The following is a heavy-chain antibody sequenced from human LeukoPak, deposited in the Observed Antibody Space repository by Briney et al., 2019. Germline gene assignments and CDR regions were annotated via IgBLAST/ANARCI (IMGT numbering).Heavy chain of an antibody. CDR2: IYYSGST. J-gene: IGHJ6*03. Sequence: SETLSLTCTVSGGSISSSSYYWGWIRQPPGKGLEWIGSIYYSGSTYYNPSLKSRVTISVDTSKNQFSLKLSSVAAADTAVYYCARSGLSVYYYYYYMDVWGKGPTVTVSS. CDR1: GGSISSSSYY. D-gene: IGHD1-14*01. V-gene: IGHV4-39*01. CDR3: ARSGLSVYYYYYYMDV.